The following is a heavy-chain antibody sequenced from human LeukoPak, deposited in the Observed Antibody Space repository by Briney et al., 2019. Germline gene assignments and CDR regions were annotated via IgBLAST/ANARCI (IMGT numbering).Heavy chain of an antibody. CDR3: GKDWGSGYDWLFGFDY. CDR2: ISGDGGRT. J-gene: IGHJ4*02. Sequence: PGRSLRLSCAASGFTFSSYGMHWVRQAPGKGQEWVAGISGDGGRTYYADSVKGRLTISRDNSMNTLYLHMNSLRGEDTAVYFCGKDWGSGYDWLFGFDYWGQGALVTVSS. V-gene: IGHV3-23*01. CDR1: GFTFSSYG. D-gene: IGHD5-12*01.